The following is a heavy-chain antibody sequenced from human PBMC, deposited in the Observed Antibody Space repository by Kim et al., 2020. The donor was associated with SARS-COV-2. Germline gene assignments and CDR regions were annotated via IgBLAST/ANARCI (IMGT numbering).Heavy chain of an antibody. J-gene: IGHJ3*02. CDR1: GFTFSSYS. D-gene: IGHD2-21*02. CDR2: ISSSSSYI. Sequence: GGSLRLSCAASGFTFSSYSMNWVRQAPGKGLEWVSSISSSSSYIYYADSVKGRFTISRDNAKNSLYLQMNSLRAEDTAVYYCARDRRGAYCGGDCYSDAFDIWGRGTMVTVSS. CDR3: ARDRRGAYCGGDCYSDAFDI. V-gene: IGHV3-21*01.